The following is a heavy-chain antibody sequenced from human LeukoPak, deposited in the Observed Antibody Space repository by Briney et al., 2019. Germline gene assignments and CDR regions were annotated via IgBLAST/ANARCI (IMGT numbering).Heavy chain of an antibody. CDR1: GGSLRGHS. J-gene: IGHJ6*03. V-gene: IGHV4-59*11. CDR2: FYIGRTT. Sequence: PSETLSLTCSVSGGSLRGHSWSWIRQPPGQGLEYIGDFYIGRTTNYDRSLKSRVTISLDTSKRQLSLTVNSVTAADTAVYYCARDKGQSGSSGIHESYMDVWGPGTTVIVSS. CDR3: ARDKGQSGSSGIHESYMDV. D-gene: IGHD6-6*01.